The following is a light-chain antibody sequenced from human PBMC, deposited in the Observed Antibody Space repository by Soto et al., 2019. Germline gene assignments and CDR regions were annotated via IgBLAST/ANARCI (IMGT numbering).Light chain of an antibody. J-gene: IGKJ1*01. CDR1: QGISSY. V-gene: IGKV1-8*01. CDR3: QQYYSYPWT. Sequence: AILMTQSQSSFSASTGDRVTIACRASQGISSYLAWYQQKPGKAPKLLIYAASTLQSGVPSRFSGSGSGTDFTLTISCLQSEDFATYYCQQYYSYPWTFGQGTKVEIK. CDR2: AAS.